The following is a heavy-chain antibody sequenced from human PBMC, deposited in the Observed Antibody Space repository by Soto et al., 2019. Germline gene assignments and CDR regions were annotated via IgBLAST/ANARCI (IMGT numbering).Heavy chain of an antibody. Sequence: EVQLVESGGDLVQPGGSLTLACAASGFTFGSDWMSWVRQTPGKGLEWVANIRGDGSDKYYVDSVKGRFTISRDNAKNSLYLHMNNLRAEDAALYYCAGGGATVSLGFDSWGQGTLVTVSS. V-gene: IGHV3-7*04. CDR1: GFTFGSDW. CDR2: IRGDGSDK. CDR3: AGGGATVSLGFDS. J-gene: IGHJ4*02. D-gene: IGHD1-26*01.